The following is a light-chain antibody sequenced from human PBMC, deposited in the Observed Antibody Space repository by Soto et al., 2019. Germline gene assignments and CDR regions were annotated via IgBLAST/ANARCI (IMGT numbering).Light chain of an antibody. Sequence: EIVLTQSPVTLSLSPGERATLSCRASQSVTSFLAWYQQKPGQAPRLLIYDVSHGATGIPARFSGSGSGTDFTLTISSLEPEDFAVYYCQQRSNWPLTFGGGTKVEIK. CDR2: DVS. V-gene: IGKV3-11*01. CDR3: QQRSNWPLT. J-gene: IGKJ4*01. CDR1: QSVTSF.